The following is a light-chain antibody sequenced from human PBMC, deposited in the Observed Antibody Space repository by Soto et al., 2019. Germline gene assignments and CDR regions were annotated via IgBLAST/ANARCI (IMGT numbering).Light chain of an antibody. CDR1: SGYSNYK. J-gene: IGLJ2*01. CDR3: GADHGSGSNFVV. V-gene: IGLV9-49*01. Sequence: QAVVTQPPSASASLGASVTLTCTLSSGYSNYKVDWYQQRPGKGPRFVMRVGTGGIVGSKGDGIPDCFSVLGSGLNRYLTIKNIQEEDESDYHCGADHGSGSNFVVFGGGTKVTVL. CDR2: VGTGGIVG.